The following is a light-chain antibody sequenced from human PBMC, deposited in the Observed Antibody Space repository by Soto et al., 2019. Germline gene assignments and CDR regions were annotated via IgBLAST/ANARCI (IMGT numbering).Light chain of an antibody. Sequence: EIVLTQSPAILSLSPGERATLSCRASQSVSPYLAWYQQKPGQAPRLLIYDASKRPTGIPGRFSGSGSGTDFTLTISSLEPEDIAVYYCQQRSTWPLTFGGGNKLEIK. CDR2: DAS. CDR1: QSVSPY. CDR3: QQRSTWPLT. V-gene: IGKV3-11*01. J-gene: IGKJ4*01.